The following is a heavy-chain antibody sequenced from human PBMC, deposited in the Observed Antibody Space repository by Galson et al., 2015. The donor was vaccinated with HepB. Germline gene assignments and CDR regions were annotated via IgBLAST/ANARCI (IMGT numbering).Heavy chain of an antibody. Sequence: SVKVSCKASGGTFSSYTISWVRQAPGQGLEWMGRIIPILGIANYAQKFQGRVTITADKSTSTAYMELSSLRSEDTAVYYCARTMGSGGGSCYLCAFDIWGQGTMVTVSS. D-gene: IGHD2-15*01. CDR3: ARTMGSGGGSCYLCAFDI. V-gene: IGHV1-69*02. J-gene: IGHJ3*02. CDR2: IIPILGIA. CDR1: GGTFSSYT.